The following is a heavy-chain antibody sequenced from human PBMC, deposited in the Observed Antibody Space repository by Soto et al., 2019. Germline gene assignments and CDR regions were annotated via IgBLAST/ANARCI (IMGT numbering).Heavy chain of an antibody. D-gene: IGHD6-13*01. V-gene: IGHV3-48*02. CDR1: GFTFSSYS. CDR2: ISSSSSTI. CDR3: ARDSTAGYAQQLVYNWFDP. Sequence: EVQLVESGGGLVQPGGSLRLSCAASGFTFSSYSMNWVRQAPGKGLEWVSYISSSSSTIYYADSVKGRFTISRDNAKNSLYLQMNSLRDEDTAVYYCARDSTAGYAQQLVYNWFDPWGQGTLVTVSS. J-gene: IGHJ5*02.